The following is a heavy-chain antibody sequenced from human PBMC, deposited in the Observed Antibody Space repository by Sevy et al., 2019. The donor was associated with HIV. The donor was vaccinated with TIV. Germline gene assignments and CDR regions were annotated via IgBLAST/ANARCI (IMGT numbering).Heavy chain of an antibody. V-gene: IGHV4-4*07. D-gene: IGHD2-2*03. J-gene: IGHJ4*02. CDR1: GDSFSSYY. CDR2: IYASGST. CDR3: ARGATALDY. Sequence: SETLSLTCNVSGDSFSSYYWSWIRQPAGKGLEWIGRIYASGSTNYNPSLKSRVTMSVDRSKNQFSLKLSSVAAADTAVYYCARGATALDYWGQGTLVTVSS.